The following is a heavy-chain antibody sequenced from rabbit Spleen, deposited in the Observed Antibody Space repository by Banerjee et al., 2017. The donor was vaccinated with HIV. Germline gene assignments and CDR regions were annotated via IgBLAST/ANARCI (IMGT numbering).Heavy chain of an antibody. CDR2: IDPVFGST. Sequence: QSLEESGGDLVKPEGSLTLTCTASGFSFSSSDYMCWVRQAPGKGLEWIGYIDPVFGSTNYATWVNGRFTISSDNAQNTVTLQLNSLTVADTATYFCVREAGYAGYGDGNLWGPGTLVTVS. CDR3: VREAGYAGYGDGNL. CDR1: GFSFSSSDY. D-gene: IGHD7-1*01. J-gene: IGHJ4*01. V-gene: IGHV1S40*01.